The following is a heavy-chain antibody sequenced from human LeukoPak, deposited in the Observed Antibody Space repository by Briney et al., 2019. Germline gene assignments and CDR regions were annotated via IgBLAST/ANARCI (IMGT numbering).Heavy chain of an antibody. CDR1: GYTFTSYY. V-gene: IGHV1-46*01. CDR2: INPNGGST. J-gene: IGHJ6*03. CDR3: AREPGYCSGGSCYGKYYYYYMDV. D-gene: IGHD2-15*01. Sequence: GSVKVSCKASGYTFTSYYMHWVRQAPGQGLEWMGIINPNGGSTSYAQKFQGRVTMTRDMSTSTVYMELSSLRSEDTAVYYCAREPGYCSGGSCYGKYYYYYMDVWGKGTTVTVSS.